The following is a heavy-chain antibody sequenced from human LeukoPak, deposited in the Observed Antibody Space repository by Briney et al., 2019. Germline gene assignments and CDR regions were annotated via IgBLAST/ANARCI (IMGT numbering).Heavy chain of an antibody. Sequence: GGSLRLSCAASGFTFSSYVMSWVRQAPGKGLEWVSPSSGSGGSTNYADSVKGRFTISRDNSKNTLYLQMNSLRAEDTAIYYCAKAPALAVPAATDYWGQGTLVTVSS. V-gene: IGHV3-23*01. CDR2: SSGSGGST. CDR1: GFTFSSYV. D-gene: IGHD2-2*01. J-gene: IGHJ4*02. CDR3: AKAPALAVPAATDY.